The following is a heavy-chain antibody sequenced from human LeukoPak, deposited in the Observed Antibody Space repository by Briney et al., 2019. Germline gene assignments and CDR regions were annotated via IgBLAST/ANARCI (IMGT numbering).Heavy chain of an antibody. CDR3: ARSSLEYYDILTGFHE. D-gene: IGHD3-9*01. Sequence: SETLSLTCTVSGASINSDTSYWAWIRQPPGKGLEWVGNIFYSGSTSYKPSLKSRVTISVDTSKNQFSLKLSSVTAADTAVYYCARSSLEYYDILTGFHEWGQGTLVTVSS. J-gene: IGHJ1*01. V-gene: IGHV4-39*07. CDR2: IFYSGST. CDR1: GASINSDTSY.